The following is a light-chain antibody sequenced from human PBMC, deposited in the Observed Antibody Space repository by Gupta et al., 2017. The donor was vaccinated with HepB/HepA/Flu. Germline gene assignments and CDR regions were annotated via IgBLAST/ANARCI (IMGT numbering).Light chain of an antibody. CDR2: QDS. Sequence: SYELPQPPPVSVSPGNTASITCSGDKLGDKYACWYQQKPGKSPVLVIYQDSKRPSGIPERFSGSKSGNTATLTISGTQAMDEADYYCQAWDSSIHVVFGGGTKLTVL. J-gene: IGLJ2*01. CDR1: KLGDKY. CDR3: QAWDSSIHVV. V-gene: IGLV3-1*01.